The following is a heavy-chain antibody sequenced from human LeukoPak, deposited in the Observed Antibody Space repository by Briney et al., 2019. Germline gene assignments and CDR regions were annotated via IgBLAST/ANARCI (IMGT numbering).Heavy chain of an antibody. CDR3: ARGFSPPFDP. J-gene: IGHJ5*02. Sequence: SETLSLTCTVSGGSISSYYWSWIRQPPGKGLEWIGYIYYSGSTNYNPSLKSRVTISVDTSKNQFSLKLSSVTAADTAVYHCARGFSPPFDPWGQGTLVTVSS. V-gene: IGHV4-59*01. CDR1: GGSISSYY. CDR2: IYYSGST.